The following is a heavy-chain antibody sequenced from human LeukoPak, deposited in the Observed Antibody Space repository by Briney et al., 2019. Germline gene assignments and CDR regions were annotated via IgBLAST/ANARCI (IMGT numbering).Heavy chain of an antibody. CDR1: GFTFDDYA. V-gene: IGHV3-9*01. Sequence: GRSLRLSCAASGFTFDDYAMNWVRQAPGNGLEWGSGISWNSGSIGYADSVKGRFTISRDNAKNSLYLQMNSLRAEDTAVYYCARAIHVDYRLGAYCGDDCRYFFDYWGQRTLVTVSS. CDR2: ISWNSGSI. D-gene: IGHD2-21*01. J-gene: IGHJ4*02. CDR3: ARAIHVDYRLGAYCGDDCRYFFDY.